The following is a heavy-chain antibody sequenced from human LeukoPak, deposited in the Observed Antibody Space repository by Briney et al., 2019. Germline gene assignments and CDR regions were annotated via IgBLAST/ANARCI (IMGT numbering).Heavy chain of an antibody. V-gene: IGHV3-33*01. D-gene: IGHD2-15*01. CDR1: GFTFSSYG. J-gene: IGHJ3*02. CDR2: IWYDGTNT. CDR3: ARDFCSGGSCYPDAFDI. Sequence: GGPLRLSCAASGFTFSSYGMHWVRQAPGKGLAWVAVIWYDGTNTYYADSVKGRFTISRGNSKNTLYLQMNSLRAEDTAVYYCARDFCSGGSCYPDAFDIWGQGTMVTVSS.